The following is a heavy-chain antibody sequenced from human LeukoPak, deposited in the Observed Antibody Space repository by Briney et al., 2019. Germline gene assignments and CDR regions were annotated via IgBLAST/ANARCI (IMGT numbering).Heavy chain of an antibody. Sequence: ASVKVSCKASGYTFTSYDINWVRQATGQGLEWMGWISAYNGNTNYAQKLQGRVTMTTDTSTSTAYMELSRLRSDDTAVYYCARRPAAAGTGNDAFDIWGQGTMVTVSS. CDR1: GYTFTSYD. J-gene: IGHJ3*02. V-gene: IGHV1-18*01. CDR3: ARRPAAAGTGNDAFDI. D-gene: IGHD6-13*01. CDR2: ISAYNGNT.